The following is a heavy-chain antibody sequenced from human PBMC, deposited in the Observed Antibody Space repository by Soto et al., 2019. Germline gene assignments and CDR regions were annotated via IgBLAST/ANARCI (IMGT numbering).Heavy chain of an antibody. V-gene: IGHV5-10-1*01. CDR3: ERTHVRRGIIDY. CDR2: IDPSDSFT. D-gene: IGHD3-10*01. CDR1: GYTFTNFW. J-gene: IGHJ4*02. Sequence: GESLKSSFDASGYTFTNFWISWVRQLPGKVLEWMGRIDPSDSFTNYSPSFQGHVTISTDESFSTAYLQWSSLKVSDSAMYYCERTHVRRGIIDYWGQVARVTVSS.